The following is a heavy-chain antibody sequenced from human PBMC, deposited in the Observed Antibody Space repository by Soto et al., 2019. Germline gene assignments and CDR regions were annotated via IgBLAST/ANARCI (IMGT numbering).Heavy chain of an antibody. J-gene: IGHJ3*01. D-gene: IGHD1-26*01. CDR2: IYSNGRT. Sequence: EVQLVESGGGLVQNGGSLRLTCDASGLTITDNYMTWVRQAPGKGLECVSSIYSNGRTKYAGYVECDFTISRDKFKNTRYLQMNSLRRDDTAVYYCARDVGGEDIETPGWTFDLWGQGTTVTVSS. V-gene: IGHV3-53*04. CDR1: GLTITDNY. CDR3: ARDVGGEDIETPGWTFDL.